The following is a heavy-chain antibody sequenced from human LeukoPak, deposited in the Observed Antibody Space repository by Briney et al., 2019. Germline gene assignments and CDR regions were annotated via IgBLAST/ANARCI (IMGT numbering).Heavy chain of an antibody. J-gene: IGHJ6*02. CDR1: GFTFSSYW. Sequence: GGSLRLSCAASGFTFSSYWMNWARQAPGKGLEWVASVNHNGNVNYYVDSVKGRFTISRDNAKNSLYQQMSNLRAEDTAVYFCARGGGLDVWDQGATVTVSS. D-gene: IGHD3-16*01. CDR2: VNHNGNVN. CDR3: ARGGGLDV. V-gene: IGHV3-7*03.